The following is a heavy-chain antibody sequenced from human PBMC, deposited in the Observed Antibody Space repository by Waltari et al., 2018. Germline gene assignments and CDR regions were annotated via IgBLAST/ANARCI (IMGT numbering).Heavy chain of an antibody. V-gene: IGHV3-7*01. CDR3: ARESIAAAGTGYFDY. D-gene: IGHD6-13*01. Sequence: EVQLVESGGGLVQPGGSLRLSCAASGFTFSSYWMSWVRQAPGKGLEWVANIKQDGSEKYYVDSVKGRFTISRDNAKNSLYLQMSSLRAEDTAVYYCARESIAAAGTGYFDYWGQGTLVTVSS. CDR2: IKQDGSEK. J-gene: IGHJ4*02. CDR1: GFTFSSYW.